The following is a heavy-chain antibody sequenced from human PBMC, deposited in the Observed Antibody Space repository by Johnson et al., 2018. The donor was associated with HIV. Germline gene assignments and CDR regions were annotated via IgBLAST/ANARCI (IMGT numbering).Heavy chain of an antibody. Sequence: QVQLVESGGGVVQPGRSLRLSCAASGFTFGSYGIHWVRQAPGKGLEWVAVISSDGSNKYYADSVKGRFTISRDNSKNTLFLQMGSLRAEDTAVYYCTTGIRSGISSLDAFDIWGQGTMVTVSS. CDR1: GFTFGSYG. J-gene: IGHJ3*02. CDR3: TTGIRSGISSLDAFDI. V-gene: IGHV3-30*03. D-gene: IGHD3-3*02. CDR2: ISSDGSNK.